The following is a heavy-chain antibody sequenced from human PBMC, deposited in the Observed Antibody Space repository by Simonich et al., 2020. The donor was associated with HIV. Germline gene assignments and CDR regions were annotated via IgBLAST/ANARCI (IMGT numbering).Heavy chain of an antibody. J-gene: IGHJ1*01. Sequence: QVQLVQSGAEVKKPGASVKVSCQASGYTFTSYYMHLERQAPGQGLEWMGMINPSTGSTNDAQRFQGRLTMTRDMSTSTVYMELSSLRSEDTAVFYCARVDIATAGRYFHHWGQGTLVTVSS. CDR2: INPSTGST. CDR3: ARVDIATAGRYFHH. D-gene: IGHD6-13*01. CDR1: GYTFTSYY. V-gene: IGHV1-46*01.